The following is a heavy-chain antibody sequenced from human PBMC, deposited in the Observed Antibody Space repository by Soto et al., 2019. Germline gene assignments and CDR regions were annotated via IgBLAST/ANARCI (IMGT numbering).Heavy chain of an antibody. V-gene: IGHV4-59*08. Sequence: SETLSLTCTVSGGSISSYYWSWIRQPPGKGLEWIGYVYYTGTTKYNPSLKSRVTISVDSSKNQFSLKLDSVTAADTAVYYCARLGGYYQAFGSWGQGTLVTVSS. CDR2: VYYTGTT. J-gene: IGHJ4*02. CDR1: GGSISSYY. CDR3: ARLGGYYQAFGS. D-gene: IGHD3-22*01.